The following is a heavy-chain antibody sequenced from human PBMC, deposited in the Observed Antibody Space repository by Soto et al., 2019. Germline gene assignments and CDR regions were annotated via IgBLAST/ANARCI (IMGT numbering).Heavy chain of an antibody. CDR2: MSYSGST. CDR3: ATMGTPATGLYYFQH. V-gene: IGHV4-59*06. Sequence: SETLSLTCTVSGGSISSYYCSWIRQPPGKGLEWIGFMSYSGSTSYNASLKSRVTISVDTSKSQFSLNLSFVTAADTAVYYCATMGTPATGLYYFQHWGQGTLVTVSS. CDR1: GGSISSYY. J-gene: IGHJ1*01. D-gene: IGHD1-7*01.